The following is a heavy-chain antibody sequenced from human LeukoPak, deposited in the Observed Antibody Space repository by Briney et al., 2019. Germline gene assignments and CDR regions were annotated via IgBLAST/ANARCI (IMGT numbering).Heavy chain of an antibody. CDR1: GGTFSSYA. D-gene: IGHD6-13*01. Sequence: ASVKVSCKASGGTFSSYAISWVRQAPGQGLEWMGIINPSGGSTSYAQKFQGRVTMTRDTSTSTVYMELSSLRSEDTAVYYCARSLTLSSSWPNWFDPWGQGTLVTVSS. J-gene: IGHJ5*02. V-gene: IGHV1-46*01. CDR3: ARSLTLSSSWPNWFDP. CDR2: INPSGGST.